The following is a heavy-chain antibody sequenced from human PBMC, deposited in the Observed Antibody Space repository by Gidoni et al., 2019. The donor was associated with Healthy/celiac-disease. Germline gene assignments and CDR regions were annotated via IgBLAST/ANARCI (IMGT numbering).Heavy chain of an antibody. CDR1: GFPFSNAR. Sequence: EVHLVESGVGLVKPGGPLILSLSASGFPFSNARMSWVRKAKGKGLEWVGRIKSKTDGGTTDYDAPVKGRFNISRDDSKNTLYLQMNSLKTEDTAVYYCTTEPIYDEEGWGQGTLVTVSS. V-gene: IGHV3-15*01. D-gene: IGHD5-12*01. CDR2: IKSKTDGGTT. J-gene: IGHJ4*02. CDR3: TTEPIYDEEG.